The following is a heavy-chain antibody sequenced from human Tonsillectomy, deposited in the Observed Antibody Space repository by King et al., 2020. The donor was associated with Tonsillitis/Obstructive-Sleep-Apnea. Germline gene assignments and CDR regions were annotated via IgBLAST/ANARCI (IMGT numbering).Heavy chain of an antibody. Sequence: VQLQESGPGLVKPSETLSLTCTVSGDPISSYYWTWIRQPPGKGLEWIGYIYYSGSTNYNPSPKSRVTISIDTSKNQFSLKLTSVTAADTAVYYCARLSGSNFNSWGQGTLVTVSS. CDR2: IYYSGST. J-gene: IGHJ4*02. V-gene: IGHV4-59*08. CDR3: ARLSGSNFNS. D-gene: IGHD1-26*01. CDR1: GDPISSYY.